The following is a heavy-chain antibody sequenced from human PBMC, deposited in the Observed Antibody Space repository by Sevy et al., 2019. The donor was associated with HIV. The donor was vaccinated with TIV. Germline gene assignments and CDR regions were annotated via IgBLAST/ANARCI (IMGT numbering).Heavy chain of an antibody. J-gene: IGHJ5*02. CDR1: GGSISSYY. CDR2: IYYSGST. CDR3: AREVYGGNFPSWFDP. D-gene: IGHD4-17*01. Sequence: SETLSLTCTVSGGSISSYYWSWIRQPPGKGLEWIGYIYYSGSTNYNPSLKSRVTISVDTSKNQFSLKLSSVTAADTAVYYCAREVYGGNFPSWFDPWGQGTLVTVSS. V-gene: IGHV4-59*01.